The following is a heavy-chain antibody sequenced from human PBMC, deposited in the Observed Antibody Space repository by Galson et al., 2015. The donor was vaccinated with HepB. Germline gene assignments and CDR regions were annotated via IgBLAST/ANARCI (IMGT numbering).Heavy chain of an antibody. CDR3: ARGPYDSSGYSYYYYYGMDV. CDR1: GFTFSDYY. D-gene: IGHD3-22*01. Sequence: SLRLSCAASGFTFSDYYMSWIRQAPGKGLEWVSYISSSSSYTNYADSVKGRFTISRDNAKNSLYLQMNSLRAEDTAVYYCARGPYDSSGYSYYYYYGMDVWGQGTTVTVSS. CDR2: ISSSSSYT. V-gene: IGHV3-11*06. J-gene: IGHJ6*02.